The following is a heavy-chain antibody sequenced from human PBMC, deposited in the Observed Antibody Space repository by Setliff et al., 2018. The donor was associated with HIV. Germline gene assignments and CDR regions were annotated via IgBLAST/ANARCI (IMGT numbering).Heavy chain of an antibody. D-gene: IGHD3-10*02. V-gene: IGHV4-39*01. CDR1: DDSLRRSDFY. Sequence: SETLSLTCTVTDDSLRRSDFYWAWIRQPPGKGLEWVPSTYDTGSTYYNPSLDSRVTISADMSKTQFSLKLTSVTAADTAVYYCARHVPGTRDASDIWGQGTMVTVSS. CDR2: TYDTGST. J-gene: IGHJ3*02. CDR3: ARHVPGTRDASDI.